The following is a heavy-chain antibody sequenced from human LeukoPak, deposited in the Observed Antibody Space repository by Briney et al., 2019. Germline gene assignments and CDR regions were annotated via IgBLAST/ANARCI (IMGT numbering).Heavy chain of an antibody. CDR1: GGSISSDY. Sequence: SETLSLTCSVAGGSISSDYWNWIRQPPGKGLEWIGYIYYSGSTYYNPSLKSRVTISVDTSKNQFSLKLSSVTAADTAVYYCARDRDPRYCSSTSCYSGDAFDIWGQGTMVTVSS. V-gene: IGHV4-59*12. CDR3: ARDRDPRYCSSTSCYSGDAFDI. J-gene: IGHJ3*02. D-gene: IGHD2-2*01. CDR2: IYYSGST.